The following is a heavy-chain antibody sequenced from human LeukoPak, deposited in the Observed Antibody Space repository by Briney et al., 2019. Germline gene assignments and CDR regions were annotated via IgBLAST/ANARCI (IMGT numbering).Heavy chain of an antibody. CDR1: GYTFTGYY. Sequence: ASVKVSCKASGYTFTGYYMHWVRQAPGQGLEGMGWINPSSGGTNYAQKFQGRVTMTRDTSISTAYMELSRLISDDTAVYYCARHMTTANNWFDPWGPGTLVTAPS. J-gene: IGHJ5*02. V-gene: IGHV1-2*02. CDR2: INPSSGGT. CDR3: ARHMTTANNWFDP. D-gene: IGHD4-17*01.